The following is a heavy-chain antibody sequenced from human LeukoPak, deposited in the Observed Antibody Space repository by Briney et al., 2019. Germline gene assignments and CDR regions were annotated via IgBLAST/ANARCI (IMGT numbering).Heavy chain of an antibody. V-gene: IGHV4-34*01. CDR3: ARWRYDSSGFYYFDS. J-gene: IGHJ4*02. CDR1: GGSFSGYY. Sequence: KSSETLSLTCAVYGGSFSGYYWSWIRQPPGKGLEWIGEINHSGSTNYNPSLKSRVTISVDTSKNQFSLKLNSVTAADTAVYYCARWRYDSSGFYYFDSWGQGTLVTVSS. D-gene: IGHD3-22*01. CDR2: INHSGST.